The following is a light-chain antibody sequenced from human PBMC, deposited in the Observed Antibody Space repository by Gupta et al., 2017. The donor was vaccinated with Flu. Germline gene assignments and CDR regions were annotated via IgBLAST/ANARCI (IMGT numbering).Light chain of an antibody. V-gene: IGLV2-11*01. J-gene: IGLJ2*01. CDR3: CSYSGTYIV. CDR1: SSDVGGYNY. CDR2: DVT. Sequence: QSALTQPRSVSGSPGQSVAISCTGSSSDVGGYNYVALYQQHPGSAPKLMIYDVTQRPSGVPDRFSGSKSGNTASLTISGLQAEDEADYHCCSYSGTYIVVGGGTKLTVL.